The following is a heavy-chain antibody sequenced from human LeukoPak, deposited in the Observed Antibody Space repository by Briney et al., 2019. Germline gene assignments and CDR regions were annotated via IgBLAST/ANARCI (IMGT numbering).Heavy chain of an antibody. V-gene: IGHV1-8*01. CDR1: GYTFRPCD. CDR3: ARVLGSISH. J-gene: IGHJ4*02. CDR2: MNPNSGNT. D-gene: IGHD1-1*01. Sequence: GASVKVSCKASGYTFRPCDINWVRQATGQGLEGIGWMNPNSGNTGFAHKFQGRVTMTRDTSINTAYMELSSLRSEETAGYYCARVLGSISHWGQGTLVTVSS.